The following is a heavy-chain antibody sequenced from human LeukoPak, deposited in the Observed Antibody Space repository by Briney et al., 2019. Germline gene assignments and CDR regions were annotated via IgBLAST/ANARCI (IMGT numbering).Heavy chain of an antibody. CDR3: ARVYSIYWYFDL. CDR2: ISYDGSNK. Sequence: GGSLRLSCAASGFTFSSYAMHWVRQAPGKGLEWVAVISYDGSNKYYADSVKGRFTISRDNSKNTLYLQMNSLRAEDTAVYYCARVYSIYWYFDLWGRGTLVTVSS. CDR1: GFTFSSYA. D-gene: IGHD4-11*01. V-gene: IGHV3-30*04. J-gene: IGHJ2*01.